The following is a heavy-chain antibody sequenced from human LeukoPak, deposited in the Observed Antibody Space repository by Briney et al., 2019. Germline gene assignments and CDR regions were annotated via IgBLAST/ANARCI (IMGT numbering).Heavy chain of an antibody. Sequence: GGSLRLSCAASGFTIMNSAMNWVRQAPGKGLEWVSAINGTAINTDYADSVKGRFTISRDNAKNSLYLQMNSLRAEDTAVYYCARDSFYYDSSGPYWGQGTLVTVSS. CDR3: ARDSFYYDSSGPY. CDR1: GFTIMNSA. D-gene: IGHD3-22*01. CDR2: INGTAINT. J-gene: IGHJ4*02. V-gene: IGHV3-21*01.